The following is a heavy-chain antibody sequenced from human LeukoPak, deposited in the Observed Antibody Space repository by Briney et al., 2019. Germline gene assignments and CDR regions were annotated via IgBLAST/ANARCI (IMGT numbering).Heavy chain of an antibody. V-gene: IGHV1-2*02. J-gene: IGHJ5*02. D-gene: IGHD1-26*01. CDR3: AREGTFSGSYYEDQEGWFDP. CDR2: INPNSGGT. Sequence: GASVKVSCKASGYTFTGYYMHWVRQAPGQGLEWMGWINPNSGGTNYAQKFQGRVTMTRDTSISTAYMELSRLRSDDTAVYYCAREGTFSGSYYEDQEGWFDPWGQGTLVTVSS. CDR1: GYTFTGYY.